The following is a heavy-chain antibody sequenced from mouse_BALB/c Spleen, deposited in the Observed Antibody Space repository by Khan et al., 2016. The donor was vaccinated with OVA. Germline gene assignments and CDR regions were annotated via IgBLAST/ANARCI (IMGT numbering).Heavy chain of an antibody. V-gene: IGHV5-6-4*01. D-gene: IGHD1-1*01. CDR2: ITSGGSYT. CDR3: TRERNYYGSSFYFDY. CDR1: GFAFSSYS. J-gene: IGHJ2*01. Sequence: EVELVESGGGLVKPGGSLTLSCAASGFAFSSYSMSWVRQTPEKRLEWVATITSGGSYTYYPDSVKGRFTISRDNAKNTLYLQMSSLKSEDTAMYYLTRERNYYGSSFYFDYWGQGTTLTVSA.